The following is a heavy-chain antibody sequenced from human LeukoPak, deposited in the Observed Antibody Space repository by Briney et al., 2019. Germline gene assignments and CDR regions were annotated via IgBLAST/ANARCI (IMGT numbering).Heavy chain of an antibody. D-gene: IGHD5-18*01. V-gene: IGHV3-23*01. CDR3: AKPRGIHLADRGVRYNWFDH. J-gene: IGHJ5*02. CDR2: IRGSGGST. Sequence: GGSLRLSCAASGFTFSSYAMSWVRQAPGKGLEWVSSIRGSGGSTYYADSVKGRFTISRDNSKNTLYLQMNSLRAEDTAVYYCAKPRGIHLADRGVRYNWFDHWGQGTLVTVSS. CDR1: GFTFSSYA.